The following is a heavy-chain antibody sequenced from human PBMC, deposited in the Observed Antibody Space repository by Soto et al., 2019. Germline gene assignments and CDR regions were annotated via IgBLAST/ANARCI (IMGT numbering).Heavy chain of an antibody. CDR3: TRDGCGRYYGGFDN. V-gene: IGHV3-74*01. CDR1: GFNFSTYW. J-gene: IGHJ4*02. CDR2: INSDGTIT. Sequence: EVHLVESGGGLVQPGGCLRLSCATSGFNFSTYWVHWVRQVPGKGLVWVSRINSDGTITDYADSVKGRFTTSRDNAKKTLYLEMNSLRADDTAIYYCTRDGCGRYYGGFDNWGQGTLVTVSS. D-gene: IGHD1-26*01.